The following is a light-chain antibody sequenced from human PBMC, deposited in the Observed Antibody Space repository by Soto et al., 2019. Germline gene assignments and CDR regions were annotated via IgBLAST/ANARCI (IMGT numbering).Light chain of an antibody. CDR3: MQATQFSWT. J-gene: IGKJ1*01. CDR2: KIS. V-gene: IGKV2-24*01. CDR1: ESLVHSVGNTY. Sequence: DIVMTQTPLSSPVTLGQPASISCRSSESLVHSVGNTYLSWLHQRPGQPPRLLIYKISKRLPGVPERISGSGAGTEFTLKISRVEAEDVGIYYCMQATQFSWTFGQGTKVEI.